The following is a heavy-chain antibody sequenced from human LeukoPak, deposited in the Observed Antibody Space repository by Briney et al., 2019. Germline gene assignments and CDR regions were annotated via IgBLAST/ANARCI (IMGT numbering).Heavy chain of an antibody. CDR3: ARDRYSSSWYLGWFDP. D-gene: IGHD6-13*01. CDR1: GFTFSSYW. J-gene: IGHJ5*02. V-gene: IGHV3-7*01. Sequence: GGSLRLSCGASGFTFSSYWMSWVRQAPGKGLEWVANIKQDGREKYYVDSVKGRFTISRDNAKNSLYLQMNSLRAEDTAVYYCARDRYSSSWYLGWFDPWGQGTLVTVSS. CDR2: IKQDGREK.